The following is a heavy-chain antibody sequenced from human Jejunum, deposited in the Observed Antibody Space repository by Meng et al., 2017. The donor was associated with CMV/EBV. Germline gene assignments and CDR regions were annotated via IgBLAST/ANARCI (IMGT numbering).Heavy chain of an antibody. Sequence: SNSSGDYYWTWIRQPPGKGLEWIGFIKYNWRTYYNPSLKSRVTISIDTSKNQFSLRLSSVTAADAAVYYCARTQDCSSTSCYTGFDPWGQGTLVTVSS. CDR3: ARTQDCSSTSCYTGFDP. D-gene: IGHD2-2*01. CDR1: SNSSGDYY. V-gene: IGHV4-30-4*08. CDR2: IKYNWRT. J-gene: IGHJ5*02.